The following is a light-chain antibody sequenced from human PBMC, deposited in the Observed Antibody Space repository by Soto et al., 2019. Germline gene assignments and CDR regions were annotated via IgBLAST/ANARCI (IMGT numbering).Light chain of an antibody. V-gene: IGKV1-8*01. CDR1: QGISNS. CDR2: AAS. CDR3: QQYYSYSS. Sequence: AIRMTQSPSSFSASTGDRVTITCRASQGISNSLAWYQQKPGKAPNLLIYAASTLQSGVPSRFSGSGSGTDFTLTINCLQSEDFATYYCQQYYSYSSFGQGTRLEI. J-gene: IGKJ5*01.